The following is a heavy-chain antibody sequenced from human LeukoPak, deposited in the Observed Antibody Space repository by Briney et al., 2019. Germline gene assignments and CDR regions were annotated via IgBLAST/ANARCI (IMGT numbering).Heavy chain of an antibody. CDR2: INHSGST. V-gene: IGHV4-34*01. J-gene: IGHJ4*02. D-gene: IGHD1-20*01. Sequence: PSETLSLTCAVYGGSFSGYYWSWIRQPPGKGQEWIGEINHSGSTNYNPSLKSRVTISVDTSKNQFSLKLSSATAADTAVYYCARRPYNWNSREDLDYWGQGTLVTVSS. CDR1: GGSFSGYY. CDR3: ARRPYNWNSREDLDY.